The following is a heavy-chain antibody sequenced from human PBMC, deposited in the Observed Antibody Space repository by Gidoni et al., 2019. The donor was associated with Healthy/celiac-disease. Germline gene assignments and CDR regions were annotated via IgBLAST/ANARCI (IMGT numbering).Heavy chain of an antibody. CDR1: GFTFSSYA. J-gene: IGHJ4*02. Sequence: EVQLLESGGGLVQPGGSLRLSGAASGFTFSSYAMSWVRQAPGKGLEWVSAISGSGGSTSYADSVKGRFTISRDNSKNTLYLQMNSLRAEDTAVYYCAKEGSYVPSFDYFDYWGQGTLVTVSS. V-gene: IGHV3-23*01. D-gene: IGHD2-15*01. CDR3: AKEGSYVPSFDYFDY. CDR2: ISGSGGST.